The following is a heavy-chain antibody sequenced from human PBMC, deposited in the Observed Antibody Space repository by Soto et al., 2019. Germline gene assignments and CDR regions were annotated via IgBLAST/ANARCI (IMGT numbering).Heavy chain of an antibody. Sequence: ASVKVSCKVSGYTLTELSMHWVRQAPGKGLEWMGGFDPEDGETIYAQKFQGRVTMTEDTSTDTAYMELSSLRSEDTAVYYCATCGYSSSSSYYYYYMDVWGKGTTVTVSS. J-gene: IGHJ6*03. CDR1: GYTLTELS. V-gene: IGHV1-24*01. CDR2: FDPEDGET. D-gene: IGHD6-6*01. CDR3: ATCGYSSSSSYYYYYMDV.